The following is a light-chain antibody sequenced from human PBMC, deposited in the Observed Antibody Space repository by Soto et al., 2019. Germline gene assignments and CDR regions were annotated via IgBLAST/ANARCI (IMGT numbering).Light chain of an antibody. CDR1: QSISIW. CDR2: KAS. CDR3: HHYSTYTPRT. Sequence: DIQMTQSPSTLSASVGDRVTITCRASQSISIWLAWYQQKPGKAPKILIYKASSLESGVPSRFSGSGSGTEFTLTISSLQPDDFATYYCHHYSTYTPRTFGQGTKVDIK. V-gene: IGKV1-5*03. J-gene: IGKJ1*01.